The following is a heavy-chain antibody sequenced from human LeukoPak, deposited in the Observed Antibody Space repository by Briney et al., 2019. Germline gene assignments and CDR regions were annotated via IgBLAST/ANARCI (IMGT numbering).Heavy chain of an antibody. CDR2: IYSGGST. CDR3: ARKHYYDSSGSDTYDY. CDR1: GFTVSSNY. J-gene: IGHJ4*02. D-gene: IGHD3-22*01. V-gene: IGHV3-66*01. Sequence: GGSLRLSCAVSGFTVSSNYMSWVRQAPGKGLEWVSVIYSGGSTYYADSVKGRFTISRDNSKNTLYLQMNSLRAEDTAVYYCARKHYYDSSGSDTYDYWGQGTLVTVSS.